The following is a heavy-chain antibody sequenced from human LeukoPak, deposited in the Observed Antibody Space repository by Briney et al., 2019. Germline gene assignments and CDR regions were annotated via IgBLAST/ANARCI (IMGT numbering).Heavy chain of an antibody. D-gene: IGHD6-19*01. CDR1: EFIFSTYT. Sequence: GGSLRLSCAASEFIFSTYTMHWVRQAPGKGLEWGAIISNDGSSKYYADSVKGRFTISRDNSKNTLDLQMNSLRAEDTAVYYCARDLRGQWLGNDYWGQGTLVTVSS. CDR2: ISNDGSSK. CDR3: ARDLRGQWLGNDY. J-gene: IGHJ4*02. V-gene: IGHV3-30-3*01.